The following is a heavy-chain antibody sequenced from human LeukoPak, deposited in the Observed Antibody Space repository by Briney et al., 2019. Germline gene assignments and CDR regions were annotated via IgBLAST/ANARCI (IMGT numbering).Heavy chain of an antibody. CDR1: GFSFSGNA. D-gene: IGHD3-22*01. CDR2: ISSNGAGT. Sequence: PGGSLRLSCSASGFSFSGNAMHWVRQAPGKGLEYVSAISSNGAGTYYVDSVKGRFTISRDNAKNSLYLQMNSLRAEDTAVYYCARDKKPNYYDSSGYYYAEYFQHWGQGTLVTVSS. V-gene: IGHV3-64*04. J-gene: IGHJ1*01. CDR3: ARDKKPNYYDSSGYYYAEYFQH.